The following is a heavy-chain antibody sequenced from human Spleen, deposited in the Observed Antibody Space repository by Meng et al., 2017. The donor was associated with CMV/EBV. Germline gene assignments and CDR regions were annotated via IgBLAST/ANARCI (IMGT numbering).Heavy chain of an antibody. CDR2: IIPMSGAG. V-gene: IGHV1-69*05. J-gene: IGHJ6*02. CDR1: GGTFSIYG. Sequence: SVKVSCKASGGTFSIYGISWVRQAPGQGLEWMGGIIPMSGAGKYPQKFQGRVTITTDESTSTAYMELSSLRSEDTAVYYCARDTRDCSSTSCYIWLYYYYGMDVWGQGTTVTVSS. D-gene: IGHD2-2*02. CDR3: ARDTRDCSSTSCYIWLYYYYGMDV.